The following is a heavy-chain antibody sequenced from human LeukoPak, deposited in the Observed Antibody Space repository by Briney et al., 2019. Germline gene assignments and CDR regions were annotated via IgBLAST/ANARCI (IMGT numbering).Heavy chain of an antibody. CDR2: IIPIFGTA. J-gene: IGHJ4*02. Sequence: SVKDSCKASGGTFSSYAISWVRQAPGQGLEWMGGIIPIFGTANYAQKFQGRVTITADESTSTAYMELSSLRSEDTAVYYCAREGLPYYYGSGSFSSPFDYWGQGTLVTVSS. V-gene: IGHV1-69*01. CDR1: GGTFSSYA. CDR3: AREGLPYYYGSGSFSSPFDY. D-gene: IGHD3-10*01.